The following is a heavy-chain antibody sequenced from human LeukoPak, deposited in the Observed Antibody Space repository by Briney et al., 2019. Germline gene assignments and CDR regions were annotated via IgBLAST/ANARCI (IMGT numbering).Heavy chain of an antibody. CDR1: GFTFSSYA. CDR2: ISASGGST. Sequence: PGGSLRLSCAASGFTFSSYAMSWVRQALGKGLEWVSGISASGGSTYYADSVKGRFTISRDNSKNTLYLQMNSLRAEDTAVYYCAKYSSGWCFEYWGQGTLVTVSS. CDR3: AKYSSGWCFEY. J-gene: IGHJ4*02. V-gene: IGHV3-23*01. D-gene: IGHD6-19*01.